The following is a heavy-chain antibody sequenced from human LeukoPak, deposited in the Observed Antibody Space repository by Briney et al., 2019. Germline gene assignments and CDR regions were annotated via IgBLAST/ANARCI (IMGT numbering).Heavy chain of an antibody. CDR1: GYTLTELS. Sequence: ASVKVSCKVSGYTLTELSMHWVRQAPGKGLEWMGGFDPEDGETIYAQKFQGRVTITTDESTSTAYMELSSLGSEDTAVYYCASPVGFKYGSDDFAIWGQGTLVTVSS. CDR2: FDPEDGET. V-gene: IGHV1-24*01. J-gene: IGHJ3*02. D-gene: IGHD3-10*01. CDR3: ASPVGFKYGSDDFAI.